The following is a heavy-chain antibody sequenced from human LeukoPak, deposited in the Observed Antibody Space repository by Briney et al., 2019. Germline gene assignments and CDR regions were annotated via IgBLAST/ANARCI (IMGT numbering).Heavy chain of an antibody. Sequence: PSETLSLTCTLVSGDSIDSSSSYWGWIRQPPGKGLEWIGTIYYTGSTYYNPSLKSRLTISVDTSKNQFSLRLSSVTAADTAFYYCARHGAVGELLYHFDNWGQGTLVTVSS. CDR1: GDSIDSSSSY. V-gene: IGHV4-39*01. D-gene: IGHD1-26*01. CDR2: IYYTGST. CDR3: ARHGAVGELLYHFDN. J-gene: IGHJ4*02.